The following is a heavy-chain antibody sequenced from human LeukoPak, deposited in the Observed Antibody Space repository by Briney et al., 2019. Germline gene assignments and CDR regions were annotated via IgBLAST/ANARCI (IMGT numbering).Heavy chain of an antibody. D-gene: IGHD6-13*01. Sequence: ASVKVSCKASGYTFTGYYMHWVRQAPGQGLEWMGWINPNSGGTNYAQKFQGRVTMTRDTSISTAYMELSRLRSDDTAVYYCARDLRGAAGSKGDTFDIWGQGTTVTVSS. CDR3: ARDLRGAAGSKGDTFDI. CDR2: INPNSGGT. CDR1: GYTFTGYY. J-gene: IGHJ3*02. V-gene: IGHV1-2*02.